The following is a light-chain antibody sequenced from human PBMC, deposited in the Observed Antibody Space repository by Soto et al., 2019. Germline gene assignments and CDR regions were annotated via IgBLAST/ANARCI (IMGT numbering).Light chain of an antibody. CDR3: QQYGSSPIT. J-gene: IGKJ5*01. Sequence: EFMLTQSPGTLSVSQGERVTLSCGASQSVSSSYVAWYQHKPGLAPRLLIHDTSSRAIGIPDRFSGGKSGTNFTLTIRRMEPEDVGMYYCQQYGSSPITFGQGTRLEIK. CDR1: QSVSSSY. CDR2: DTS. V-gene: IGKV3D-20*01.